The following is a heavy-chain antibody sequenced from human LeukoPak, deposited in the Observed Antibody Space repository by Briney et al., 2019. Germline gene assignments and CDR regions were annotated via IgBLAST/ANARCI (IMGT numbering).Heavy chain of an antibody. CDR1: GGSFNNYY. D-gene: IGHD6-13*01. V-gene: IGHV4-4*07. Sequence: PSETLSLTCTVSGGSFNNYYWSWIRQAAGKGLEWIGRIYASGGTNNNPSLKSRVTMSVDTSKNQFSLKLSSVTAADTAMYYCARVHIAAAAGDYYFDYWGQGTLVTVSS. CDR3: ARVHIAAAAGDYYFDY. CDR2: IYASGGT. J-gene: IGHJ4*02.